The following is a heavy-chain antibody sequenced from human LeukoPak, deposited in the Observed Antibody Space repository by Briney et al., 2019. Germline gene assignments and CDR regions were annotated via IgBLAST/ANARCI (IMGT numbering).Heavy chain of an antibody. J-gene: IGHJ4*02. V-gene: IGHV4-4*02. CDR1: GGSISSTNW. D-gene: IGHD7-27*01. CDR3: ARVRFDWGPYYFDY. CDR2: IYPSGST. Sequence: PSQTLSLTCAVSGGSISSTNWWTWARQPPGKGLEWIGEIYPSGSTNYNPSLKSRVAISVDKSRNQFSLKLSSVTAADTAVYYCARVRFDWGPYYFDYWGQGTLVTVSS.